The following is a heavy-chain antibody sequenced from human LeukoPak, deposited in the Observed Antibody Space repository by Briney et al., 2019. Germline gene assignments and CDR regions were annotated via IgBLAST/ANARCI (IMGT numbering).Heavy chain of an antibody. J-gene: IGHJ5*02. Sequence: ASVKVSCKASGGTFSSYAISWVRQAPGQGLEWMGGIIPIFGTANYAQKFQGRVTITADKSTSTAYMELSSLRSEDTAVYYCARALLRFTIFGVVIGSSGWFDPWGQGTLVTVSS. D-gene: IGHD3-3*01. CDR2: IIPIFGTA. CDR1: GGTFSSYA. CDR3: ARALLRFTIFGVVIGSSGWFDP. V-gene: IGHV1-69*06.